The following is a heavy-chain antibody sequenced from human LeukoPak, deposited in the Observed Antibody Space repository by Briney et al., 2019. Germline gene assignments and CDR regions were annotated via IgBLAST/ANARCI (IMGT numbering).Heavy chain of an antibody. Sequence: SQTLSLTCPVSGGSISSSSYYWGWIRQPPGKGLEWIGSIYYSGSTYYNPSLKSRVTISVDTSKNQFSLKLSSVTAADTAVYYCARHYAVVVIAGDAFDIWGQGTMVTVSS. CDR3: ARHYAVVVIAGDAFDI. D-gene: IGHD2-21*01. J-gene: IGHJ3*02. V-gene: IGHV4-39*01. CDR2: IYYSGST. CDR1: GGSISSSSYY.